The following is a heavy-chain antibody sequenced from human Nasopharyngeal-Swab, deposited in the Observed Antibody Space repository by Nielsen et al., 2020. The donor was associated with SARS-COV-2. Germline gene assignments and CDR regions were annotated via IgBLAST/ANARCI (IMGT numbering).Heavy chain of an antibody. J-gene: IGHJ6*03. CDR3: ARGVVVIPNYYYYYYMDV. V-gene: IGHV4-31*03. CDR1: GGSISSGGYY. CDR2: IYYSGST. D-gene: IGHD2-21*01. Sequence: SETLSLTCTVSGGSISSGGYYWSWIRQHPGKGREWIGYIYYSGSTYYNPSLKSRVTISVDTSKNQFSLKLSSVTAADTAVYYCARGVVVIPNYYYYYYMDVWGKGTTVTVSS.